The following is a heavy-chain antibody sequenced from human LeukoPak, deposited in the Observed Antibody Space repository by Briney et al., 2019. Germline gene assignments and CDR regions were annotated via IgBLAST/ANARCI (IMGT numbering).Heavy chain of an antibody. J-gene: IGHJ3*02. V-gene: IGHV6-1*01. CDR2: TYYRSKWYN. CDR3: AREQTVDTAMPDAFDI. D-gene: IGHD5-18*01. Sequence: SQTLSLTCAISGDSVSSNSAAWNWIRQSPSRGLEWLGRTYYRSKWYNDYAVSVKSRITINPDTSKNQFSLKLSSVTAADTAVYYCAREQTVDTAMPDAFDIWGQGTMVTVSS. CDR1: GDSVSSNSAA.